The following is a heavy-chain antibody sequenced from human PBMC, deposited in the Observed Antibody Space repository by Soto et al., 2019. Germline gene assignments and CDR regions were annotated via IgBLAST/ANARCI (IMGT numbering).Heavy chain of an antibody. V-gene: IGHV4-31*03. CDR1: GGSISSGGYY. CDR2: IYYSGST. CDR3: ASLYSGYDGWYFDL. Sequence: QVQLQESGPGLVKPSQTLSLTCTVSGGSISSGGYYWSWIRQHPGKGLEWIGYIYYSGSTYYNPSLKSRVTVSVDTSKKQFSLKLSSVTAADTAVYYCASLYSGYDGWYFDLWGRGTLVTVSS. J-gene: IGHJ2*01. D-gene: IGHD5-12*01.